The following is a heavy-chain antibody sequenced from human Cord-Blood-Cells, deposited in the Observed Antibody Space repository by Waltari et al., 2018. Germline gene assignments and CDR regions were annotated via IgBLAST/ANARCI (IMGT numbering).Heavy chain of an antibody. CDR2: IIPIFGTA. CDR3: ARGGSDILTGPDAFDI. D-gene: IGHD3-9*01. J-gene: IGHJ3*02. V-gene: IGHV1-69*06. Sequence: QVQLVQSGAEVQKPGSSVKVSCQASAGTFSSYAISWVRQAPGQGLEWMGGIIPIFGTANYAQKFQGRVTITADKSTSTAYMELSSLRSEDTAVYYCARGGSDILTGPDAFDIWGQGTMVTVSS. CDR1: AGTFSSYA.